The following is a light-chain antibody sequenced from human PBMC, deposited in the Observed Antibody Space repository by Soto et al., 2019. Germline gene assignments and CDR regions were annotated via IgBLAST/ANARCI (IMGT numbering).Light chain of an antibody. Sequence: EIVVTQSPDTRSLSPGERATLSCRASPSVSTRYLAWYQQKDGQAPRLLVYGASSRATGFPDRFSGSGSGTDFTLTISRLEPEDFAVYYCQQYGSSPVTFGGGTKVDIK. J-gene: IGKJ4*01. CDR2: GAS. V-gene: IGKV3-20*01. CDR3: QQYGSSPVT. CDR1: PSVSTRY.